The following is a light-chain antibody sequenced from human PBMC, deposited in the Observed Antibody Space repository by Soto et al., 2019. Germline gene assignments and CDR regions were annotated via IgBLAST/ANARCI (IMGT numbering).Light chain of an antibody. J-gene: IGLJ1*01. CDR3: SSDTSSSPLV. CDR2: EVS. Sequence: QSALTQPASVSGSPGQSITISCTGTSSDVGGYNYVSWYQHHPGKAPKLMIYEVSNRPSGVSNRFSGSKSGNTASLTISGLQAEDEADYYCSSDTSSSPLVFGTGTKVTLL. CDR1: SSDVGGYNY. V-gene: IGLV2-14*01.